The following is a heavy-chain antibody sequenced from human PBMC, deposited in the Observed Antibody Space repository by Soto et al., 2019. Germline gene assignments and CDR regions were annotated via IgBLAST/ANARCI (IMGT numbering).Heavy chain of an antibody. Sequence: EVPLVESGGGLVQPGGSLRLSCAASGFTCSSYSMNWVRQAPGKGLEWVSYISSSSSTIYYADSVKGRFTISRDNAKNSLYLQMNSLRDEDTAVYYCASGSILELGYWGQGTLVTVSS. D-gene: IGHD3-10*01. CDR1: GFTCSSYS. CDR2: ISSSSSTI. CDR3: ASGSILELGY. V-gene: IGHV3-48*02. J-gene: IGHJ4*02.